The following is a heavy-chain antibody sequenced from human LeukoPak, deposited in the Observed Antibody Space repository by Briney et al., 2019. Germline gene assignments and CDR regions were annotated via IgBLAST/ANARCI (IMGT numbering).Heavy chain of an antibody. CDR1: GFTFSSYE. Sequence: PGGSLRLSCAASGFTFSSYEMNWVRQAPGKGLEWVSYISSSGSTIYYADSVKGRFTISRDNAKNSLYLQMNSLRAEDTAFYYCAREDRYPYYDSSGYHDWFDPWGQGTLVTVSS. CDR3: AREDRYPYYDSSGYHDWFDP. D-gene: IGHD3-22*01. J-gene: IGHJ5*02. V-gene: IGHV3-48*03. CDR2: ISSSGSTI.